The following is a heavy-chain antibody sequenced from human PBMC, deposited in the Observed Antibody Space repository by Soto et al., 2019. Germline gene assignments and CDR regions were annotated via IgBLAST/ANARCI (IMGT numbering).Heavy chain of an antibody. CDR3: ARHDKVSYSSGWYDY. J-gene: IGHJ4*02. CDR2: IYYSGST. V-gene: IGHV4-59*08. CDR1: GGSISSYY. D-gene: IGHD6-19*01. Sequence: TSETLSLTCTVSGGSISSYYWSWIRQPPGKGLEWIGYIYYSGSTNYNPSLKSRVTISVDTSKNQFSLKLSSVTAADTAVYYCARHDKVSYSSGWYDYWGQGTLVTVSS.